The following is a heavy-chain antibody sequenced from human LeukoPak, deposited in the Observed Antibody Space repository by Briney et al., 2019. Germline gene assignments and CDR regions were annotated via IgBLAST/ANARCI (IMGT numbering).Heavy chain of an antibody. Sequence: GASLKVSCKASEYTFTNYYIHWLRQAPGQGLEWMGVINPSGGPPTYAQRFQGRVTMTRDTSTSTLYMELSSLRSDDTAVYYYARDHVPPYVGIDYWGLGTLVTVSS. CDR1: EYTFTNYY. CDR2: INPSGGPP. D-gene: IGHD1-26*01. CDR3: ARDHVPPYVGIDY. J-gene: IGHJ4*02. V-gene: IGHV1-46*01.